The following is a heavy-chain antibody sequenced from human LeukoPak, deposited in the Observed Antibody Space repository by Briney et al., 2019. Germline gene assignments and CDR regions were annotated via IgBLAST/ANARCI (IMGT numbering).Heavy chain of an antibody. CDR1: GGSFSGYY. V-gene: IGHV4-34*01. J-gene: IGHJ4*02. CDR3: ARHTDSSGWYTSYYFDY. Sequence: SETLSLTCAVYGGSFSGYYWSWIRQPPGKGPEWIGEINHSGSTNYNPSLKSRVTISVDTSKNQFSLKLSSVTAADTAVYYCARHTDSSGWYTSYYFDYWGQGTLVTVSS. D-gene: IGHD6-19*01. CDR2: INHSGST.